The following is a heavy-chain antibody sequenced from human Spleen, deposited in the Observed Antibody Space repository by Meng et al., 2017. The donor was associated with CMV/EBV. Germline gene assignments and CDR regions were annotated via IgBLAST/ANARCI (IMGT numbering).Heavy chain of an antibody. CDR1: GFSFSNYD. J-gene: IGHJ3*02. D-gene: IGHD2-2*01. CDR3: ALCSSTSIGDAFDI. Sequence: GGSLRLSCAASGFSFSNYDMNWVRQAPGKGLEWVAFIRYDGSNKYYADSVKGRFTISRDNSKNTLYLQMNSLRAEDTAVYYCALCSSTSIGDAFDIWGQGTMVTVSS. CDR2: IRYDGSNK. V-gene: IGHV3-30*02.